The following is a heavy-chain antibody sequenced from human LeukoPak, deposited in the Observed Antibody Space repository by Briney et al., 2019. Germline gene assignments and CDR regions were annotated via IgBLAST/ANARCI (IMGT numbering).Heavy chain of an antibody. CDR1: GFTFSSYW. D-gene: IGHD6-13*01. CDR2: IKQDGSEK. Sequence: PGGSLRLSCAASGFTFSSYWMSWVRQAPGKGLELVANIKQDGSEKYYVDSVKGRFTISRDNAKNSLYLQMNSLRAEDTAVYYCARLSYLGIAAAGSTFDIWGQGTMVTVSS. CDR3: ARLSYLGIAAAGSTFDI. V-gene: IGHV3-7*01. J-gene: IGHJ3*02.